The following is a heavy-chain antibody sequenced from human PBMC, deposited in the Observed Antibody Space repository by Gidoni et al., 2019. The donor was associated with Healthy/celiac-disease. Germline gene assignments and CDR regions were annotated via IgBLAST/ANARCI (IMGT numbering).Heavy chain of an antibody. CDR1: GFTFSSYA. Sequence: EVQLLESGGGLVQPGGSLRLSCAASGFTFSSYAMSWVRQAPGKGLEWVSAISGSGGSTYYADSVKGRFTISRDNSKNTLYLQMNSLRAEDTAVYYCAKDQGYCSSTSCYPFYYFDYWGQGTLVTVSS. V-gene: IGHV3-23*01. CDR3: AKDQGYCSSTSCYPFYYFDY. J-gene: IGHJ4*02. CDR2: ISGSGGST. D-gene: IGHD2-2*01.